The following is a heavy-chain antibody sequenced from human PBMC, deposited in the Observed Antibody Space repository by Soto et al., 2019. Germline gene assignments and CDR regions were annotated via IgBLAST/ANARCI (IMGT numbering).Heavy chain of an antibody. CDR1: GGTFSNYA. CDR3: AREMASGYSRTWFDP. J-gene: IGHJ5*02. CDR2: IVPKFGTA. V-gene: IGHV1-69*06. D-gene: IGHD2-15*01. Sequence: SVKVSCKASGGTFSNYAISWVRQAPGQGLEWMGGIVPKFGTANYAQRFQGRVTISADKSTDSVYMELSSLRSQDTAVYYCAREMASGYSRTWFDPRGQGPLVTVSS.